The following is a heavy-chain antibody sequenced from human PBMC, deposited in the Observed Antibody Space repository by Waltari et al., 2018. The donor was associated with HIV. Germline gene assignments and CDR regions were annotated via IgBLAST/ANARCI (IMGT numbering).Heavy chain of an antibody. CDR1: GFALSGFG. J-gene: IGHJ4*02. V-gene: IGHV3-30*03. D-gene: IGHD2-2*01. CDR2: SSYDAVKQ. Sequence: QVQLVESGGGEVHPGESLRLSCNASGFALSGFGMHWVRQAPGKGLEWLAVSSYDAVKQFYADSVKGRFTISRDNSRNVLFLQMTNLTPEDTAMYYCARSPTPTKMPYWGQGTRVSVST. CDR3: ARSPTPTKMPY.